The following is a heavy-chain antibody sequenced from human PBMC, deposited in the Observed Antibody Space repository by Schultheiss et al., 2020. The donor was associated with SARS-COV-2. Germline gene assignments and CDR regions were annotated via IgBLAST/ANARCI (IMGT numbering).Heavy chain of an antibody. Sequence: GGSLRLSCAASGFTFSSNYMSWVRQAPGKGLEWVSVIYRGGNTDYSDTVKGRFTITRDKSKNTLCLQRNSVRAEDTAVYYCARRVATGWHFDLWGRGTMVTVSS. CDR3: ARRVATGWHFDL. D-gene: IGHD5-12*01. V-gene: IGHV3-53*01. CDR1: GFTFSSNY. CDR2: IYRGGNT. J-gene: IGHJ2*01.